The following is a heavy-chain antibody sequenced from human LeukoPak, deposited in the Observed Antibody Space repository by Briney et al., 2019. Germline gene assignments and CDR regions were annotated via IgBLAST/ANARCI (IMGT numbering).Heavy chain of an antibody. J-gene: IGHJ2*01. CDR2: INSDGSST. D-gene: IGHD4-23*01. Sequence: GRSLRLSCAASGFTFSSYGMHWVRQVPGKGLVWVSRINSDGSSTTQADSVKGRFIISRDNANNTLYLQMNSLRDDDTAVYYCARGNRGNRFFDLWGRGTLVTVSS. CDR1: GFTFSSYG. CDR3: ARGNRGNRFFDL. V-gene: IGHV3-74*01.